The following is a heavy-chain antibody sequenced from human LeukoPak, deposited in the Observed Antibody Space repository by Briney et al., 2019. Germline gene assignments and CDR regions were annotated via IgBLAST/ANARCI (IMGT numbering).Heavy chain of an antibody. Sequence: GGTLRLSCAASGFTFSSYGMSWVRQAPGKGLEWVSAISGSGGSTYYADSVEGRFTISRDNSKKTLYLQMNSLRAEDTAVYYCANSHYYDSSNYPYYFDYWGQGTLVTVSS. J-gene: IGHJ4*02. D-gene: IGHD3-22*01. CDR1: GFTFSSYG. V-gene: IGHV3-23*01. CDR3: ANSHYYDSSNYPYYFDY. CDR2: ISGSGGST.